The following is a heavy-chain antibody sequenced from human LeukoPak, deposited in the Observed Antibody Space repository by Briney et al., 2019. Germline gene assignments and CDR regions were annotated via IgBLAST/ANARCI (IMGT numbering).Heavy chain of an antibody. CDR3: ARGRNRRWFDP. CDR2: INHSGST. Sequence: SDTLSLTCAVYGGSFSGYYWSWIRQPPGKGLEWIGEINHSGSTNYNPSLKSRVTISVDTSKNQFSLKLSSVTAADTAVYYCARGRNRRWFDPWGQGTLVTVSS. V-gene: IGHV4-34*01. J-gene: IGHJ5*02. CDR1: GGSFSGYY.